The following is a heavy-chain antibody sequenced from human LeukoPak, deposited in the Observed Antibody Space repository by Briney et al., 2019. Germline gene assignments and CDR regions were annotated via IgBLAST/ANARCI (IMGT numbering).Heavy chain of an antibody. CDR3: ARDVGEALGYSYGYDYYYMDV. Sequence: PSGTLSLTCAVSGGSISSSNWWSWVRQPPGKGLEWIGEIYHSGSTNYNPSLKSRVTISVDKSKNQLSLKLSSVTAADTAVYYCARDVGEALGYSYGYDYYYMDVWGKGTTVTVSS. V-gene: IGHV4-4*02. D-gene: IGHD5-18*01. J-gene: IGHJ6*03. CDR2: IYHSGST. CDR1: GGSISSSNW.